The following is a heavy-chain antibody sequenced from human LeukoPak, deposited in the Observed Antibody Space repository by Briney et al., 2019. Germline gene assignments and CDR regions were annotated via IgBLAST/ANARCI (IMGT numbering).Heavy chain of an antibody. V-gene: IGHV4-34*01. CDR1: GGSFSGYY. CDR3: ASIAARRYYYYYMDV. CDR2: INHSGST. D-gene: IGHD6-6*01. Sequence: PSETLSLTCAVYGGSFSGYYWSWIRQPPGKGLEWIGEINHSGSTNYNPSLKSRVTISVDTSKNQFSLKLSSVTAADTAVYYCASIAARRYYYYYMDVWGKGTTVTTSS. J-gene: IGHJ6*03.